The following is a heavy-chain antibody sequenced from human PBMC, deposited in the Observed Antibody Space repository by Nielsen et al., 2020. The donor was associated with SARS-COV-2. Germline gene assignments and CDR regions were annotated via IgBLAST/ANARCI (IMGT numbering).Heavy chain of an antibody. D-gene: IGHD4-17*01. CDR3: ARDYGENYGDYKDENWFDP. Sequence: ASVKVSCKASGYTFTSYGLSWVRQAPGQGLEWMGWISAYNGNTNYAQKLQGRVTMTTDTSTSTAYMELRSLRSDDTAVYYCARDYGENYGDYKDENWFDPWGQGTLVTVSS. CDR1: GYTFTSYG. V-gene: IGHV1-18*01. J-gene: IGHJ5*02. CDR2: ISAYNGNT.